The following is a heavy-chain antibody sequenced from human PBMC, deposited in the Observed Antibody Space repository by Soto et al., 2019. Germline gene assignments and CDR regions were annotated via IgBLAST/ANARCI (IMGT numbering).Heavy chain of an antibody. CDR3: AKPSEPFRAPYFFDS. J-gene: IGHJ4*02. V-gene: IGHV3-30*18. Sequence: QVQLVESGGGVVQPGRSLRLSCAASGFTFSNYGMHWVRQARGKGLEWVAVISYDGSVKCFGDSVKGRFTISRDDSQHTLFLQMSSLRAEDTALYYCAKPSEPFRAPYFFDSWGQGTLVTVSS. CDR2: ISYDGSVK. D-gene: IGHD1-26*01. CDR1: GFTFSNYG.